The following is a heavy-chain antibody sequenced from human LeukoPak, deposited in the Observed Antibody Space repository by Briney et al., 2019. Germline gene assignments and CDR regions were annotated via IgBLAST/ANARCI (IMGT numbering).Heavy chain of an antibody. J-gene: IGHJ3*02. Sequence: GGSLRLSCASSGFTFSRDAMSWVRQAPGKGLEWVSAISGSGSSTYYADSVKGRFTISRDNSKNTLYLQMNSLRAEDTAVYYCAREVEEDSSSSGDAFDIWGQGTMVTVSS. CDR3: AREVEEDSSSSGDAFDI. CDR2: ISGSGSST. V-gene: IGHV3-23*01. CDR1: GFTFSRDA. D-gene: IGHD6-6*01.